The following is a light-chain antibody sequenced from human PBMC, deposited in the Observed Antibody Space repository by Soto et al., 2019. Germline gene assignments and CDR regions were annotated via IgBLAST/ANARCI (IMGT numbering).Light chain of an antibody. Sequence: DIQMTQSPSSPSASVGRRLTISCRASQGIRNDLGWYQQKPGKAPKRLIYAASSLQSGVPSRFTGSGSGTEFTLTIRSLKPDDFATYYCQQYNSYRTFGQGTKVDIK. J-gene: IGKJ1*01. CDR1: QGIRND. CDR2: AAS. V-gene: IGKV1-17*01. CDR3: QQYNSYRT.